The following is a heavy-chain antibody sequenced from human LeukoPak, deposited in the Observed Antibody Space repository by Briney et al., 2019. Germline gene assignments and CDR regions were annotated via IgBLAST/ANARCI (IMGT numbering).Heavy chain of an antibody. J-gene: IGHJ4*02. CDR1: GGSIRGGSYY. V-gene: IGHV4-61*01. CDR3: ARGEYGLFDY. Sequence: SQTLSLTCTVSGGSIRGGSYYWSWIRQPPGKGLEWIGYIYYSGSTKYNLSLKSRVTISVDTSKNQLSLKLSSVTSADTAVYYCARGEYGLFDYWGQGTLVTVSS. CDR2: IYYSGST. D-gene: IGHD2/OR15-2a*01.